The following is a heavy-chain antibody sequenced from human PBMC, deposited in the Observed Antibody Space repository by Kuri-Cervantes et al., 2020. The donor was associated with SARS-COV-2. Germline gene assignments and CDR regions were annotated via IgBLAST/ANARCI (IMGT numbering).Heavy chain of an antibody. CDR1: GGSISSYY. Sequence: GSLRLSCTVSGGSISSYYWSWIRQPAGKGLEWIGRIYTSGSTNYNPSLKSRVTMSVDTSKNQFSLKLSSVTAADTAVYYCARVYYYDSSGYYYAFDIWGQGTMVTVSS. D-gene: IGHD3-22*01. V-gene: IGHV4-4*07. CDR2: IYTSGST. CDR3: ARVYYYDSSGYYYAFDI. J-gene: IGHJ3*02.